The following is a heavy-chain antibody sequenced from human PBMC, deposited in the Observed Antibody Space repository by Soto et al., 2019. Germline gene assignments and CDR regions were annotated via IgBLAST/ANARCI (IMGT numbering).Heavy chain of an antibody. CDR2: ISYDGSNK. CDR1: GFTLSSYG. V-gene: IGHV3-30*18. J-gene: IGHJ6*02. CDR3: AKDLYGMDV. Sequence: GGGLRRSCAASGFTLSSYGMHWVRQAPGKGLEWVAVISYDGSNKYYADSVKGRFTISRDNSKNTLYLQMNSLRAEDTAVYYCAKDLYGMDVWGQGTTVTVSS.